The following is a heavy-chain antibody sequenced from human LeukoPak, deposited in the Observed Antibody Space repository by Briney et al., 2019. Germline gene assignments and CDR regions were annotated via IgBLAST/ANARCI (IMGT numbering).Heavy chain of an antibody. D-gene: IGHD3-22*01. CDR1: GFTFDDYA. Sequence: PGGSLRLSCAASGFTFDDYAMHWVRHAPGKGLEWVSGISWNSGSIGYADSVKGRFTISRDNAKNSLYLQMNSLRAEDTALYHCAKEKGLYYDSSGLDYWGQGTLVTVSS. CDR2: ISWNSGSI. V-gene: IGHV3-9*01. CDR3: AKEKGLYYDSSGLDY. J-gene: IGHJ4*02.